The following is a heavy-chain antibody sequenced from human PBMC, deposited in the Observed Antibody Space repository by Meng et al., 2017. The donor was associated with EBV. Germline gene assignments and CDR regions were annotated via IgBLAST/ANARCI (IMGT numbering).Heavy chain of an antibody. V-gene: IGHV1-2*06. CDR3: ARVGIAVAGTGDY. J-gene: IGHJ4*02. Sequence: QGAVVQCGAGVKKPGASVKASCKASGYTFTGYYMHWVRQAPGQGLEWMGRINPNSGGTNYAQKFQGRVTMTRDTSISTAYMELSRLRSDDTAVYYCARVGIAVAGTGDYWGQGTLVTVSS. CDR2: INPNSGGT. D-gene: IGHD6-19*01. CDR1: GYTFTGYY.